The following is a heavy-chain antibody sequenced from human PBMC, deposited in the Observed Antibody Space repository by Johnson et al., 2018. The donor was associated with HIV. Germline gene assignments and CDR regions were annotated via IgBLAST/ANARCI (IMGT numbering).Heavy chain of an antibody. Sequence: VQLVESGGGLVQPGGSLRLSCAASGFTFSRYWMSWVRQAPGKGLEWVANIKQDGSEKYYADSVKGRFTISRDNAKNSLYLQMNSLRAEDTAVYYCAREALDAFDIWGQGTMVTVSS. CDR2: IKQDGSEK. V-gene: IGHV3-7*01. CDR1: GFTFSRYW. CDR3: AREALDAFDI. J-gene: IGHJ3*02.